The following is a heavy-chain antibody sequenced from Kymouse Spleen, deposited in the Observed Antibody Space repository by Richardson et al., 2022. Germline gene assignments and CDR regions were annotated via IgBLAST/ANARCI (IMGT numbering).Heavy chain of an antibody. CDR3: AKDRGYCSGGSCSYYYYYGMDV. J-gene: IGHJ6*02. D-gene: IGHD2-15*01. CDR1: GFTFSSYG. Sequence: QVQLVESGGGVVQPGRSLRLSCAASGFTFSSYGMHWVRQAPGKGLEWVAVISYDGSNKYYADSVKGRFTISRDNSKNTLYLQMNSLRAEDTAVYYCAKDRGYCSGGSCSYYYYYGMDVWGQGTTVTVSS. V-gene: IGHV3-30*18. CDR2: ISYDGSNK.